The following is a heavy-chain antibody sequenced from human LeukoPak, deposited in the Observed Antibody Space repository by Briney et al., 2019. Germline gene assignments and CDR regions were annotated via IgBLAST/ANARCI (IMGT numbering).Heavy chain of an antibody. CDR3: ARGGGLDV. D-gene: IGHD3-16*01. CDR1: GFSFSSYY. Sequence: GGSLRLSCAASGFSFSSYYMSWVRQAPGKGLEWVALINPDGNERYYVDSVKGRFTISGDNAKNSLYLQMSNLRAEDTAVYLCARGGGLDVWGQGATVTVSS. V-gene: IGHV3-7*03. J-gene: IGHJ6*02. CDR2: INPDGNER.